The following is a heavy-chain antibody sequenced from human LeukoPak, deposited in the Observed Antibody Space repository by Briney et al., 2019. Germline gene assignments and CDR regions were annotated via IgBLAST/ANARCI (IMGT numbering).Heavy chain of an antibody. J-gene: IGHJ4*02. V-gene: IGHV3-49*04. CDR2: IRSKAYGATT. Sequence: TGGSLRLSCTASGFTFGDYTMSWVRQAPGKGPEWVGFIRSKAYGATTEYAASVKGRFTISRDDSKSIAYLQMNSLKTEDTAMYYCTRDGATLDYWGQGTLVTVSS. CDR1: GFTFGDYT. D-gene: IGHD1-26*01. CDR3: TRDGATLDY.